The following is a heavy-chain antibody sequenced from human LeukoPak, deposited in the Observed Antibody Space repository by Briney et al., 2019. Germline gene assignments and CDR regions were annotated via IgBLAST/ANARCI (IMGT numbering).Heavy chain of an antibody. J-gene: IGHJ5*02. CDR3: ARDDCSSTSCYFRWFDP. D-gene: IGHD2-2*01. CDR1: GGSISRYY. V-gene: IGHV4-59*01. Sequence: PSETPSLTCTVSGGSISRYYCSRIRQPPGKGLEWIGDIYYSGSTNYNPSLKSRVTISVDTSKNQFSLKLSSVTAADTAVYYCARDDCSSTSCYFRWFDPWGQGTLVAVSS. CDR2: IYYSGST.